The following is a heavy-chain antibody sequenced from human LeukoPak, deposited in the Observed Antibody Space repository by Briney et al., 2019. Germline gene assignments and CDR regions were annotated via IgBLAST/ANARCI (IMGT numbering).Heavy chain of an antibody. Sequence: GESLRLSCAASGFTFTTYWMTWVRQAPGKGLEWVANINQDGTEKYYVDSVKGRFTISRDNPKNSLYLQMNSLRAEDTAVYYCARGSEVVAAANNWFDPWGQGTLVTVSS. CDR3: ARGSEVVAAANNWFDP. CDR2: INQDGTEK. V-gene: IGHV3-7*01. J-gene: IGHJ5*02. D-gene: IGHD2-2*01. CDR1: GFTFTTYW.